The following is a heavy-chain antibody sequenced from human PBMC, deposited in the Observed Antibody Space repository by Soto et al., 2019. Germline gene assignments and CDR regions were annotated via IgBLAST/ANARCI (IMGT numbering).Heavy chain of an antibody. V-gene: IGHV4-61*01. CDR1: GGSVSSGSYY. Sequence: QVQLQESGPGLVKPSETLSLTCTVSGGSVSSGSYYWSWIRQPPGKGLEWIGYIYYSGSTNYNPSRKSRVXPXLXXSKNQCSLKLTSVTAAGTAGYYCARYSSSWSPSNYWGQGTLVTVSS. CDR3: ARYSSSWSPSNY. J-gene: IGHJ4*02. CDR2: IYYSGST. D-gene: IGHD6-13*01.